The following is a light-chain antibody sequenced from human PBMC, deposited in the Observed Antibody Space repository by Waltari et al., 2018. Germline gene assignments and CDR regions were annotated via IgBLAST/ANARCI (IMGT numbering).Light chain of an antibody. CDR1: QSVSNNY. J-gene: IGKJ1*01. CDR2: AAS. CDR3: QQYGFLPA. V-gene: IGKV3-20*01. Sequence: EIVLTQSPGTLSLSPGERATLSCRASQSVSNNYLAWYQQKPGQAPRLLIPAASSRATGIPDRFSGSGSGTDFTLAISRLEPEDFAVYYCQQYGFLPAFGQGTKVEI.